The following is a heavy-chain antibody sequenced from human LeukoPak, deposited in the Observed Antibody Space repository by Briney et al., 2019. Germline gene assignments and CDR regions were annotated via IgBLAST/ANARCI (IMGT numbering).Heavy chain of an antibody. Sequence: SETLSLTCAVYGGSFSGYYWSWIRQPPGKGLEWIGEINHSGSTNYNPSLKSRVTISVDTSKNQFSLKLSSVTAADTAVYYCARVRAVAAHDAFVIWGQGTMVTVSS. CDR2: INHSGST. CDR3: ARVRAVAAHDAFVI. J-gene: IGHJ3*02. V-gene: IGHV4-34*01. CDR1: GGSFSGYY. D-gene: IGHD6-19*01.